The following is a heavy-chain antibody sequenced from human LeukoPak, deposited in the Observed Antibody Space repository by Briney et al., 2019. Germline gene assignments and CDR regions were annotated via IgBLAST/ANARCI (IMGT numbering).Heavy chain of an antibody. D-gene: IGHD1-14*01. CDR2: IRYDGSNK. CDR1: GFTFSSYA. Sequence: GGSLRLSXAASGFTFSSYAMSWVRQAPGKGLEWVAFIRYDGSNKYYADSVKGRFTISRDNSKNTLYLQMNSLRAEDTAVYYCAKGGARYNLIPALDYWGQGTLVTVSS. CDR3: AKGGARYNLIPALDY. V-gene: IGHV3-30*02. J-gene: IGHJ4*02.